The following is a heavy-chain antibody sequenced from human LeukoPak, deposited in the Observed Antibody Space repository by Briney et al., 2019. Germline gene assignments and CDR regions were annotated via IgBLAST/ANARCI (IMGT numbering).Heavy chain of an antibody. V-gene: IGHV1-3*01. D-gene: IGHD1-14*01. J-gene: IGHJ5*02. CDR3: ATDRRMPWPAS. Sequence: ASVKVSCKTSGYSFTSYMIHWVRQATGQGLEWMGWITPANGHTKYSQKFQGRVTFTRDTSASTAYMELSSLRSEDTSVYYCATDRRMPWPASWGQGTLVGVSS. CDR2: ITPANGHT. CDR1: GYSFTSYM.